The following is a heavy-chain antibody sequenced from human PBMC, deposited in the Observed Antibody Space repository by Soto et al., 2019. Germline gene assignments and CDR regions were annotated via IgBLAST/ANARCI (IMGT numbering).Heavy chain of an antibody. V-gene: IGHV1-2*02. Sequence: ASVKVSCKASGYTFTGHYIHWVRQAPEQGPEWMGEIGPESGATRYAQRFQGRVTMTRDMSITTVHMELNNLRPDDTAVYYCGRGRSGQIVVFYWGQGTPVTVSS. CDR1: GYTFTGHY. CDR3: GRGRSGQIVVFY. J-gene: IGHJ4*02. CDR2: IGPESGAT. D-gene: IGHD1-26*01.